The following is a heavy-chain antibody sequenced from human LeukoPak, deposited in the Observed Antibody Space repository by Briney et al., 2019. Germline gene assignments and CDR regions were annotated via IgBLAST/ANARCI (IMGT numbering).Heavy chain of an antibody. CDR3: ARDGDIVVVPAAPGWFDP. CDR2: IYTSGST. J-gene: IGHJ5*02. V-gene: IGHV4-61*02. Sequence: SETLSLTCTVSGGSISSGSYYWSWIRQPAGKGLEWIGRIYTSGSTNYNPSLKSRVTISVDTSKNQFSLKLSSVTAADTAVYYCARDGDIVVVPAAPGWFDPWGQGTLVTVSS. D-gene: IGHD2-2*01. CDR1: GGSISSGSYY.